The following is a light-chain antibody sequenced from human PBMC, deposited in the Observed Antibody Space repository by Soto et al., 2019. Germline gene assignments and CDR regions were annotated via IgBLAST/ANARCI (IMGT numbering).Light chain of an antibody. Sequence: DIVMTQAPLSLPVTPGEPASISCKSSQSLEERTGDNYLDWYLQRPGQSPQLLIYLGSSRASGVPDRFSGSGSCTDFTLKISRVEAEDVGVYYCMQAQQRPYTFGQGTKLEIK. J-gene: IGKJ2*01. CDR2: LGS. CDR3: MQAQQRPYT. V-gene: IGKV2-28*01. CDR1: QSLEERTGDNY.